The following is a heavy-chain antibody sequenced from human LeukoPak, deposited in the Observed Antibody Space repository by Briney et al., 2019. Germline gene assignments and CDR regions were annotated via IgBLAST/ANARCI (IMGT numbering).Heavy chain of an antibody. D-gene: IGHD6-19*01. CDR1: GGSISSGFHY. J-gene: IGHJ4*02. CDR2: IYTSGST. CDR3: ARTTIAVAGTSDYFDY. V-gene: IGHV4-61*09. Sequence: SETLSLTCTVSGGSISSGFHYWSWIRQPAGKGLEWIGHIYTSGSTNYNPSLKSRLTISVDTSKHQFSLKLSSVTAADTAVYYCARTTIAVAGTSDYFDYWSQGTLVTVSS.